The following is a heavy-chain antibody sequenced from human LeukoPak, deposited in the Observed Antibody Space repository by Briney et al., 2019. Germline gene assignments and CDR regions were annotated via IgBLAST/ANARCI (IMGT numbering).Heavy chain of an antibody. V-gene: IGHV1-24*01. D-gene: IGHD5-18*01. CDR3: ATVGYGLYYFNY. J-gene: IGHJ4*02. CDR1: GYTLAELS. CDR2: FDPEEGKT. Sequence: ASVKVSCKVSGYTLAELSMHWVRQAPGKGLEWMGAFDPEEGKTIYAHKLQGRVTITEDTSTDTAYLELSSLKSDDTAVYYCATVGYGLYYFNYWGQETPVTVSS.